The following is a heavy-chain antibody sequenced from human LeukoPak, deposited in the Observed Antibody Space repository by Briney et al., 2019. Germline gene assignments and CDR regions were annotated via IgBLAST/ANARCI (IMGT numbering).Heavy chain of an antibody. D-gene: IGHD3-3*01. CDR2: INWNGETT. CDR3: ARDTPNYDFWSGYYPHFDY. J-gene: IGHJ4*02. V-gene: IGHV3-20*04. CDR1: GFIFEDNG. Sequence: PGGSLRLSCAASGFIFEDNGMSWVRQAPGKGLEWVSGINWNGETTGYVDSVKGRFTISRDNAKNSLYLQMNSLRAEDTAVYYCARDTPNYDFWSGYYPHFDYWGQGTLVTVSS.